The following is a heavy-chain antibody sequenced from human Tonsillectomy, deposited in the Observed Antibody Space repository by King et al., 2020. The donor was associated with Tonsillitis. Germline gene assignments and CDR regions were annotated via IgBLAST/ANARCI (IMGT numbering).Heavy chain of an antibody. CDR2: INHSGST. V-gene: IGHV4-34*01. CDR3: ARGTSVVTRDFDY. J-gene: IGHJ4*02. CDR1: GGSFSGYS. D-gene: IGHD4-23*01. Sequence: VQLQQWGAGLLKPSETLSLTCAVYGGSFSGYSWTWIRQPPGMGLEWMGEINHSGSTNYNPSLKSRVTISVDTSKNQFSLNLNSVTAADTAVYYCARGTSVVTRDFDYWGQGTLVTVSS.